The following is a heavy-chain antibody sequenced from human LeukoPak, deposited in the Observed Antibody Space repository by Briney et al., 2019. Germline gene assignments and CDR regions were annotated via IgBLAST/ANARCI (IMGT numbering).Heavy chain of an antibody. V-gene: IGHV4-59*01. D-gene: IGHD3-22*01. CDR1: GGSISSYY. J-gene: IGHJ5*02. CDR3: ARATMIVGFDP. Sequence: SETLSLTCTVSGGSISSYYWSWIRQPPGKGLEWIGCIYSSGSTNYNPSLKSRVTISVATSKNQSSLKLSSVTAADTAVYYCARATMIVGFDPWGQGTLVTVSS. CDR2: IYSSGST.